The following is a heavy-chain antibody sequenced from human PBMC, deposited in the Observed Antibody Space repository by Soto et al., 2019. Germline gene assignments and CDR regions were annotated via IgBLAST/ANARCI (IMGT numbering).Heavy chain of an antibody. CDR1: GFTLSNYA. D-gene: IGHD6-19*01. CDR2: IWYDGSYK. J-gene: IGHJ4*02. CDR3: AREGSGWTFDY. Sequence: QVQLVESGGGVVQPGRSLRLSCAASGFTLSNYAMHWVRQAPGKGLEWVAVIWYDGSYKYYADSVKGRFTISRDSSKNTLYLQVNSLRADDTAMYYCAREGSGWTFDYWGQGTLVTVSS. V-gene: IGHV3-33*01.